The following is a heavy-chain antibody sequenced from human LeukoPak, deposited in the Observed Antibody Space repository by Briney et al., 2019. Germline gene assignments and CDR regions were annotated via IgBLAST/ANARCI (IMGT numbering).Heavy chain of an antibody. V-gene: IGHV1-69*13. D-gene: IGHD1-1*01. J-gene: IGHJ4*02. Sequence: ASVKVSCQASGGTFSSYAISWVRQAPGQGLEWMGGIIPIFGTANYAQKFQGRVTITADESTSTAYMELSSLRSEDTAVYYCARENGEHLEDRYYFDYWGQGTLVTVSS. CDR2: IIPIFGTA. CDR3: ARENGEHLEDRYYFDY. CDR1: GGTFSSYA.